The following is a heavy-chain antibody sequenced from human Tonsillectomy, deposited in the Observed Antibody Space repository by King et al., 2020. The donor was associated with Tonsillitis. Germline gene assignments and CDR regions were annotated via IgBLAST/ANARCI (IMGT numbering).Heavy chain of an antibody. D-gene: IGHD6-6*01. V-gene: IGHV5-51*01. J-gene: IGHJ6*02. CDR2: IYPDDSDT. CDR3: ASSIQYSNATNDYYYYGMDV. Sequence: VQLVESGAEVKKPGESLKISCKGSGYSFTTYWIGWVRQMPGKGLEWMGIIYPDDSDTIYSPSFQGQVTVSADKSISTAYLQWNSLKASDTAVYYCASSIQYSNATNDYYYYGMDVWGQGTTVTVSS. CDR1: GYSFTTYW.